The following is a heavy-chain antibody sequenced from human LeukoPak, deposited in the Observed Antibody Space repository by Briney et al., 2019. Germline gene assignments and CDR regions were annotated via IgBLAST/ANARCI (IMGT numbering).Heavy chain of an antibody. CDR3: AKDWPWYFDF. CDR2: ISGSGGST. J-gene: IGHJ4*02. Sequence: PGGSLRLSCAASGFTFSSYGMSGGRQAPGKGVEGVSGISGSGGSTYYADSVKGGFTISRENSKNTVYLRMNSLRAEDTAVYYCAKDWPWYFDFWGQGTLVTVSS. CDR1: GFTFSSYG. V-gene: IGHV3-23*01.